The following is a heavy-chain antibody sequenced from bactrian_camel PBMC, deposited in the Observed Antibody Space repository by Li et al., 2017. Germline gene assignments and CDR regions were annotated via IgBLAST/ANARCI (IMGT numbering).Heavy chain of an antibody. CDR2: IAFSGEQM. CDR1: GYTYSSYC. J-gene: IGHJ4*01. D-gene: IGHD6*01. Sequence: HVQLVEFGGGSVQSGGSLRLSCVASGYTYSSYCMGWFRQAPGKEREGVAAIAFSGEQMYYADSVKGRFTISRDNAANTVYLQLDSLKTEDTAMYFCAKGGYGGVWYGEWGQGTQVTVS. V-gene: IGHV3S1*01. CDR3: AKGGYGGVWYGE.